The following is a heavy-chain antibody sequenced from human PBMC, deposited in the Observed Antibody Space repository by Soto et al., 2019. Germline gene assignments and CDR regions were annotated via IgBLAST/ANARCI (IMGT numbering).Heavy chain of an antibody. CDR2: IIPIFGTA. V-gene: IGHV1-69*13. CDR3: ARDSCVEGGCSTDYYGMDV. J-gene: IGHJ6*02. D-gene: IGHD2-15*01. Sequence: SVKVSCKASGGTFSSYAISWVRQAPGQGLEWMGGIIPIFGTANYAQKFQGRVTITADESTSTAYMELSSLRSEDTAVYYCARDSCVEGGCSTDYYGMDVWAQGTTVTVSS. CDR1: GGTFSSYA.